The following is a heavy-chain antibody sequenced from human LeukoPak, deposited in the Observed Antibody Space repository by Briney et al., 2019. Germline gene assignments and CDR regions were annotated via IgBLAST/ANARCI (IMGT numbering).Heavy chain of an antibody. Sequence: GASVKVSCKASGFTFTSSAMQWVRQARGQRLEWIGWIVVGSGNTNYAQKFQGRVTITADESTSTAYMELSSLRSEDTAVYYCARGQGYSYGYIWFDPWGQGTLVTVSS. CDR1: GFTFTSSA. CDR2: IVVGSGNT. CDR3: ARGQGYSYGYIWFDP. D-gene: IGHD5-18*01. J-gene: IGHJ5*02. V-gene: IGHV1-58*02.